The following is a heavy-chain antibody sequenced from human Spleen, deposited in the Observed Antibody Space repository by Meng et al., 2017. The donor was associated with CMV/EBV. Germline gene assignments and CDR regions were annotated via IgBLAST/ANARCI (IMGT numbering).Heavy chain of an antibody. Sequence: ASVKVSCKASGYTFTSYGISWARQAPGQGLEWMGWIIPSSGETHYSQKFRGTVTMTRDTSISTAYMDLSGLTSDATAVYFRARGVQYYSFAFDIWGQGTMVTVSS. V-gene: IGHV1-2*02. CDR3: ARGVQYYSFAFDI. D-gene: IGHD2/OR15-2a*01. CDR1: GYTFTSYG. J-gene: IGHJ3*02. CDR2: IIPSSGET.